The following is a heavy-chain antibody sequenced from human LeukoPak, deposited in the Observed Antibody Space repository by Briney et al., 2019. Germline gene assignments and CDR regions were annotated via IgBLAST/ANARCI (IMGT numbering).Heavy chain of an antibody. Sequence: GGSLRLSCVASGVTFSSYGMHWVRQAPGKGLEWVAFIRSDGSNEYYIDSVKGRFTLSRDNSKNTLYLQMNSLRADDTAVYYCARAHLGYSYGTLDYWGQGTLVTVSS. J-gene: IGHJ4*02. CDR2: IRSDGSNE. CDR3: ARAHLGYSYGTLDY. D-gene: IGHD5-18*01. V-gene: IGHV3-30*02. CDR1: GVTFSSYG.